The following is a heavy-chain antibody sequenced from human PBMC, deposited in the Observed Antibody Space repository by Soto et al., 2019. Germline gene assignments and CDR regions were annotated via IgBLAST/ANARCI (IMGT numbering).Heavy chain of an antibody. CDR2: MYPEKSEV. J-gene: IGHJ6*02. CDR3: ARQRKKYDYFTSYDFRGKDE. Sequence: GVSLKISCTGSGYRFSPAWNGWVRQLCGQGLERMGIMYPEKSEVRYSPSLQGQAPISPDKATNTRCLQLSSQKATHTATYFHARQRKKYDYFTSYDFRGKDEWGQGTTCT. V-gene: IGHV5-51*01. CDR1: GYRFSPAW. D-gene: IGHD3-3*01.